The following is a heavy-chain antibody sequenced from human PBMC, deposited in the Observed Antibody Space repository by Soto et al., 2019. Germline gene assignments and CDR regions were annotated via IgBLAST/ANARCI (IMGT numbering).Heavy chain of an antibody. Sequence: QVQLVESGGGVVQPGRSLRLSCAASGFTFSSYGMHWVRQAPGKGLEWVAVISYDGSNKYYADSVKGRFTISRDNSKNTLYLQMNSLRAEDTAVYYCAKGPDILTGYSFDYWGQGTLVTVSS. J-gene: IGHJ4*02. CDR2: ISYDGSNK. CDR3: AKGPDILTGYSFDY. V-gene: IGHV3-30*18. CDR1: GFTFSSYG. D-gene: IGHD3-9*01.